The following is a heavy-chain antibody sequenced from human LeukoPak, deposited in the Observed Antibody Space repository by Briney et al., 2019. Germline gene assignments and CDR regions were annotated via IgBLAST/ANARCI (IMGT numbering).Heavy chain of an antibody. J-gene: IGHJ1*01. CDR2: ISSSGSTI. Sequence: GGSLRLSCAASGFTFSDYYMSWIRQAPGKGLEWVSYISSSGSTIYYADSVRGRFTISRDNAKNSLYLQMNSLRAEDTAVYYCARANYYDSSGYYYRYFQHWGQGTLVTVPS. CDR1: GFTFSDYY. CDR3: ARANYYDSSGYYYRYFQH. D-gene: IGHD3-22*01. V-gene: IGHV3-11*01.